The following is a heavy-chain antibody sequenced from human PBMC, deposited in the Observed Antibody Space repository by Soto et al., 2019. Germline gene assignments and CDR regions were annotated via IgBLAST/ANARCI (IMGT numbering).Heavy chain of an antibody. J-gene: IGHJ6*02. Sequence: XGTLSLTCTVSGGSVSSGSYYWSWIRQPPGKGLEWMGYIYYSGSTNYNPSLKSRVTISVDTSKNQFSLKLSSVTAADTAVYYCARDRGVYSSSSPRYYYYGMDVWGQGTTVTVSS. CDR3: ARDRGVYSSSSPRYYYYGMDV. D-gene: IGHD6-6*01. V-gene: IGHV4-61*01. CDR2: IYYSGST. CDR1: GGSVSSGSYY.